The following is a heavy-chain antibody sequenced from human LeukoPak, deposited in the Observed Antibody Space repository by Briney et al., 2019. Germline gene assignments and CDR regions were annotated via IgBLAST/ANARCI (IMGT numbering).Heavy chain of an antibody. J-gene: IGHJ4*02. CDR2: ISGSGGST. CDR3: ARALGATPTNFDY. Sequence: GGSLRLSCAASGFTFSSYAMSWVRQAPGKGLEWVSAISGSGGSTYYADSVKGRFTISRDNAKNSLYLQMNSLRAEDTAVYYCARALGATPTNFDYWGQGTLVTASS. V-gene: IGHV3-23*01. D-gene: IGHD1-26*01. CDR1: GFTFSSYA.